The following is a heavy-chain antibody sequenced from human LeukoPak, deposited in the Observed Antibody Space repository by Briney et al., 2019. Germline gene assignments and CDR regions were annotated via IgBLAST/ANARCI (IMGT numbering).Heavy chain of an antibody. CDR1: RFTFDDYA. CDR2: ISASGGTT. V-gene: IGHV3-23*01. J-gene: IGHJ4*02. CDR3: AKMPGGYGDVDY. Sequence: HPGGSLRLSCAAYRFTFDDYAMSWVRRAPGKGLEWVSTISASGGTTYYADSVKGRFSISRDNFKNTLSLQMDSLRDADTAMYYCAKMPGGYGDVDYRGQGTLVTVSS. D-gene: IGHD5-12*01.